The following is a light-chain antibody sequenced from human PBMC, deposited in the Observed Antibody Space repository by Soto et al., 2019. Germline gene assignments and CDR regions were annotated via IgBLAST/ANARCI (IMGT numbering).Light chain of an antibody. CDR3: QQYDSFPWT. Sequence: DIQMTQSPSTLSASVGDRVAITCRASQDISKWLAWYQQKPGKPPKLLIYDASGLDSGVPSRFSGSGYGTEFTLTISGLQPEDFATFYCQQYDSFPWTFGPGTKGDIK. V-gene: IGKV1-5*01. CDR1: QDISKW. CDR2: DAS. J-gene: IGKJ1*01.